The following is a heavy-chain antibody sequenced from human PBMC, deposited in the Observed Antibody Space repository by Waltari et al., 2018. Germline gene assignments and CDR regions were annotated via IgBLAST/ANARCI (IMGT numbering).Heavy chain of an antibody. CDR1: AGSISSTTDS. D-gene: IGHD6-6*01. V-gene: IGHV4-39*02. Sequence: QLQLQESGPGLLRPSETLSLTCTAAAGSISSTTDSWGWIRQPPGKGLEWIGSIHHTGSIYYNPSLKTRVTISADTSRQHLSLKLRSVTAADTALYYCGRSVAARRINWFDPWGQGTLVTVSS. J-gene: IGHJ5*02. CDR3: GRSVAARRINWFDP. CDR2: IHHTGSI.